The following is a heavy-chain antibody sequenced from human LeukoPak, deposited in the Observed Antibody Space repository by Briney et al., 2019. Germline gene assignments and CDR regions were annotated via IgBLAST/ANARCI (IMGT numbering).Heavy chain of an antibody. D-gene: IGHD4-17*01. J-gene: IGHJ4*02. V-gene: IGHV3-30*18. CDR3: AKESSRYGDYQVFDY. CDR2: ISYDGNNK. Sequence: GGSLRLSCAASGFTFSSYGMHWVRQAPGKGLEWVAVISYDGNNKYYADSVKGRFTISRDNSKNTLYLQMNSLRAEDTAVYYCAKESSRYGDYQVFDYWGQGTLVAVSS. CDR1: GFTFSSYG.